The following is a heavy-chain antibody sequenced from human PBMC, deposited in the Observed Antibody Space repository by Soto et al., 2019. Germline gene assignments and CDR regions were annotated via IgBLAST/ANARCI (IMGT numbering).Heavy chain of an antibody. CDR3: ARGSALDSSSSGYYFDY. CDR2: IYYSGST. Sequence: SETLSLTCTVSGGSISSYYWSWIRQPPGKGLEWIGYIYYSGSTNYNPSLKSRVTISVDTSKNQFSLKLSSVTAADTAVYYCARGSALDSSSSGYYFDYWGQGTLVTVSS. CDR1: GGSISSYY. V-gene: IGHV4-59*01. D-gene: IGHD6-6*01. J-gene: IGHJ4*02.